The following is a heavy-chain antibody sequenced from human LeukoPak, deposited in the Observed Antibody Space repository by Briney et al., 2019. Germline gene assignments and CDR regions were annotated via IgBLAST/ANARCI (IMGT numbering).Heavy chain of an antibody. Sequence: SGTLSLTCAVSGGSISTYNWWSWVRQPPGKGLEWIGYIYYSGSTNYNPSLKSRVTISVDTSKNKFSLKLSSVTAADTAVYYCAREGVGATGTYYFDYWGQGTLVTVSS. CDR1: GGSISTYN. V-gene: IGHV4-4*02. CDR3: AREGVGATGTYYFDY. J-gene: IGHJ4*02. CDR2: IYYSGST. D-gene: IGHD1-26*01.